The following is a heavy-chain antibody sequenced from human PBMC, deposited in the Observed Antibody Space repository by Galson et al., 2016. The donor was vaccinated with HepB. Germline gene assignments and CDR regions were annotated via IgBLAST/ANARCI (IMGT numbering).Heavy chain of an antibody. D-gene: IGHD5-18*01. CDR2: ISFDESTQ. CDR1: GFTFSSF. J-gene: IGHJ4*02. CDR3: ARTRGMVRSPYGIDY. V-gene: IGHV3-30*04. Sequence: SLRLSCAASGFTFSSFHWVRQAPGTGLEWVAAISFDESTQYYADSVKGRFTISRDNSKITLHLQMTTLRPEDTAVYYCARTRGMVRSPYGIDYLGQGTLVTVSS.